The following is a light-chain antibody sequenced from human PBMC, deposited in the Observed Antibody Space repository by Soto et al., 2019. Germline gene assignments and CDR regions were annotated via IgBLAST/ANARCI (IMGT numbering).Light chain of an antibody. Sequence: EIVLTQSPATLSLSPGERATPSCRASQSVSSYLAWYQQKPGQAPRLLIYDASSRATGIPARFSGSGSGTDFTLTISSLEPEDFAVYYCQQRSDFWTFGQGTKVDIK. CDR2: DAS. CDR1: QSVSSY. V-gene: IGKV3-11*01. CDR3: QQRSDFWT. J-gene: IGKJ1*01.